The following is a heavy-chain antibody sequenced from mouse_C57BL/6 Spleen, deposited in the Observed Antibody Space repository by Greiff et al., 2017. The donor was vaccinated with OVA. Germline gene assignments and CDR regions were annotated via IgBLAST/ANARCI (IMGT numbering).Heavy chain of an antibody. Sequence: QSCKASGYTFTSYWMHWVKQRPGRGLEWIGRIDPNSGGTKYNEKFKSKATLTVDKPSSTAYMQLSSLTSEDSAVYYCARSRYSNYDAMDYWGQGTSVTVSS. V-gene: IGHV1-72*01. CDR2: IDPNSGGT. D-gene: IGHD2-5*01. CDR1: GYTFTSYW. CDR3: ARSRYSNYDAMDY. J-gene: IGHJ4*01.